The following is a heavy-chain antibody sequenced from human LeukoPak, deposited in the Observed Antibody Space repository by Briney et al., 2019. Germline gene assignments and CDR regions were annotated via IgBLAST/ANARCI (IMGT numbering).Heavy chain of an antibody. V-gene: IGHV4-34*01. CDR1: GGSFSGYY. J-gene: IGHJ4*02. CDR2: INHSGST. Sequence: PSETLSLTCAVYGGSFSGYYWSWIRQPPGKGLEWIGEINHSGSTNYNPSLKSRVTVSVDTSKNQFSLKLSSVTAADTAVYYCASVQYQLLSLDYWGQGTLVTVSS. CDR3: ASVQYQLLSLDY. D-gene: IGHD2-2*01.